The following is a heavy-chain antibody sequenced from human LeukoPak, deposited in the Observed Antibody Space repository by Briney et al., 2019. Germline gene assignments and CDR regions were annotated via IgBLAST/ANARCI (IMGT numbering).Heavy chain of an antibody. CDR1: GGSIRSYY. CDR2: IYYSGST. Sequence: SETLSLTCTVSGGSIRSYYWSWIRQPPGKGLEWIGYIYYSGSTNYNPSLKSRVTISVDTSKNQFSLKLSSVTAADTAVYYCARGSLRCSSTSCYNWYFDLWGRGTLVTVSS. V-gene: IGHV4-59*01. D-gene: IGHD2-2*02. J-gene: IGHJ2*01. CDR3: ARGSLRCSSTSCYNWYFDL.